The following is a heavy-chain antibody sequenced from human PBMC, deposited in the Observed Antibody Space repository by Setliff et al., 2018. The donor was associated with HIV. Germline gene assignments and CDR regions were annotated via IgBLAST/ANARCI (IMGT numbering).Heavy chain of an antibody. J-gene: IGHJ3*02. CDR2: IIPIFGTA. Sequence: GASVKVSCKASGVTFTSYTISWVRQAPGQGLEWMGGIIPIFGTANYAQKFQGRVTITADESTSTAYMELSSLRSEDTAVYYCATRSYYFDSSGYSSRGAFDIWGQGTTVTVSS. CDR3: ATRSYYFDSSGYSSRGAFDI. CDR1: GVTFTSYT. D-gene: IGHD3-22*01. V-gene: IGHV1-69*13.